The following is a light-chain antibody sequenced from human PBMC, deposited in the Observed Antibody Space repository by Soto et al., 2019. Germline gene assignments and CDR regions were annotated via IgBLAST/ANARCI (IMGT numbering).Light chain of an antibody. CDR2: GAS. Sequence: DIVMTQAPATLSVSPGERATLSCGASQSVSSNLAWYQHKPGQGPRPLIYGASSRATGIPARFSGSGSATEFTLTISSLQSEDFAVYFCQQYNRWPLTFGQGTKVDIK. J-gene: IGKJ1*01. CDR1: QSVSSN. V-gene: IGKV3-15*01. CDR3: QQYNRWPLT.